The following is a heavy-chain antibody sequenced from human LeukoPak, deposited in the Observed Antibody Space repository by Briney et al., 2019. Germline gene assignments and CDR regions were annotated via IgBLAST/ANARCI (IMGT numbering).Heavy chain of an antibody. CDR3: AKGHYYGSGSLDY. CDR2: IGGRDGST. D-gene: IGHD3-10*01. CDR1: GFTLSNYV. Sequence: PGGSLRLSCVASGFTLSNYVMSWVRQAPGKGLEWVSAIGGRDGSTYYADSVKGRFTISRGNSKNTLYVQMNSLRAEDTAVYYCAKGHYYGSGSLDYWGQGTLVTVSS. J-gene: IGHJ4*02. V-gene: IGHV3-23*01.